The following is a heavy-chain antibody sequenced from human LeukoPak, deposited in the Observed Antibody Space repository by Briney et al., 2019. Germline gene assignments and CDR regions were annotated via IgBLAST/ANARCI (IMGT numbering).Heavy chain of an antibody. V-gene: IGHV1-2*02. CDR1: GYTFTGYN. CDR2: INPNSGGT. CDR3: TKEGVEGY. Sequence: ASVKVSCKASGYTFTGYNTHWVRQAPGQGLEWMGWINPNSGGTNYAQKFQGRVTMTRDTSINTAYMELGRLTSDDTAVYYCTKEGVEGYWGQGTLVTVSS. J-gene: IGHJ4*02.